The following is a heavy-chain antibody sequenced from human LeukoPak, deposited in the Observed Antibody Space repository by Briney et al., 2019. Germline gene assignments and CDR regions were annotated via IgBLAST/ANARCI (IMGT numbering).Heavy chain of an antibody. J-gene: IGHJ4*02. V-gene: IGHV3-23*01. CDR1: GFTFSSYG. D-gene: IGHD3-22*01. CDR2: ISGSGGST. Sequence: GGTLRLSCAASGFTFSSYGMSWVRQAPGKGLEWVSAISGSGGSTYYADSVKGRFTISRDNSKNTLYLQMNSLRAEDTAVYYCAKGLTYYYDSSAIDYWGQGTLVTVSS. CDR3: AKGLTYYYDSSAIDY.